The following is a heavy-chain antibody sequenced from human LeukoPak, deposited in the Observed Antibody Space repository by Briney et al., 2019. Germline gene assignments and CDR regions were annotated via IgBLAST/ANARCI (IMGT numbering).Heavy chain of an antibody. CDR1: GFTVSSNY. J-gene: IGHJ4*02. V-gene: IGHV3-53*01. D-gene: IGHD1-26*01. Sequence: GGSLRLSCTASGFTVSSNYMWIRQAPGKGLECIAVIYIGDHMYFAASVRGRFTISRDNSKNTLYPQMNSLRVEDTAVYYCARGGRGGSALYDFWGQGTLVTVSS. CDR3: ARGGRGGSALYDF. CDR2: IYIGDHM.